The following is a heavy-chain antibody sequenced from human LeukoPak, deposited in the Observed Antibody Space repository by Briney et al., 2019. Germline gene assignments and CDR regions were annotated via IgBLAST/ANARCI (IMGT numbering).Heavy chain of an antibody. J-gene: IGHJ3*02. CDR2: INAGTGNT. V-gene: IGHV1-3*03. Sequence: ASVKVSCKASGYTFTGYYMHWVRQAPGQGLEWMGWINAGTGNTKSSQKFQGRVTITRDTSASTAYMELSGLRSEDVAVYYCASGGRIKIFGEVIRTVKDDALDIWGQGTMVTVSS. CDR3: ASGGRIKIFGEVIRTVKDDALDI. CDR1: GYTFTGYY. D-gene: IGHD3-3*01.